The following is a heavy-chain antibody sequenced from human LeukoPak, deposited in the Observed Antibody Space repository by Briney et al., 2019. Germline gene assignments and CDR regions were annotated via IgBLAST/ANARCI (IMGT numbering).Heavy chain of an antibody. Sequence: PSETLSLTCTVSGGSISSGSYYWSWIRQPAGKGLEWIGYIYYSGSTNYNPSLKSRVTISVDTSKNQLSLKLSSVTAADTAVYYCARGYSNYDYWGQGTLVTVSS. V-gene: IGHV4-61*10. CDR2: IYYSGST. D-gene: IGHD4-11*01. CDR3: ARGYSNYDY. CDR1: GGSISSGSYY. J-gene: IGHJ4*02.